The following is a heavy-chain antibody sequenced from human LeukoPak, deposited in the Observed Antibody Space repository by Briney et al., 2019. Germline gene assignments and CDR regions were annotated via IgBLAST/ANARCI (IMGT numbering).Heavy chain of an antibody. Sequence: SETLSLTCTVSGDSINSYYWSWIRQPPGKGLEWLGYIYYSGSTNYNPSLESRVTISIDTSKNQFSLKLSSVTAADTAVYYCARASGSFQFRFDYWGQGTLVTVSS. J-gene: IGHJ4*02. V-gene: IGHV4-59*01. D-gene: IGHD3-10*01. CDR1: GDSINSYY. CDR2: IYYSGST. CDR3: ARASGSFQFRFDY.